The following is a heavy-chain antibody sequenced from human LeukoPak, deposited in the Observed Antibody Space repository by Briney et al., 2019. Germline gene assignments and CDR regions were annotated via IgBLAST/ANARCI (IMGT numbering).Heavy chain of an antibody. J-gene: IGHJ5*02. V-gene: IGHV1-3*01. CDR1: GYTFTSYG. Sequence: ASVKVSCKASGYTFTSYGISWVRQAPGQRLEWMGWINGDNGNTKYSQKFQGRVTITRDTSAYTGYMELRGLSSADTAVYFCARAPYDILTGYSLNWFDPWGQGTLVTVSS. D-gene: IGHD3-9*01. CDR3: ARAPYDILTGYSLNWFDP. CDR2: INGDNGNT.